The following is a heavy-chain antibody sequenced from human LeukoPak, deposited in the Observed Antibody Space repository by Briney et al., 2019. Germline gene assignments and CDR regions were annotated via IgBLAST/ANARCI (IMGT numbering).Heavy chain of an antibody. Sequence: GGSQRLSCAASGFTFSSYALHWVRQAPGKGREYVSAISSHGGSTYYANSVKGRFTISRDNSKNTLYLQMGSLRAEDMAVYYCARGSEDSSGWFGYWGQGTLVTVSS. D-gene: IGHD6-19*01. V-gene: IGHV3-64*01. CDR2: ISSHGGST. J-gene: IGHJ5*01. CDR1: GFTFSSYA. CDR3: ARGSEDSSGWFGY.